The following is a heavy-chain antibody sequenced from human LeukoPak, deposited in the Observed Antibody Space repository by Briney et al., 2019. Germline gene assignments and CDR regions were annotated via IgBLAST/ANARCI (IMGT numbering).Heavy chain of an antibody. CDR3: ARSLGYYGSGSYYIFDY. Sequence: ASVNVSYKASGYTFTSYYMHWVRQAPGQGLEWMGIINPSSGSTSYAQKFEGRVTMTRDTSTSTVYMELSSLRSEDADVYDYARSLGYYGSGSYYIFDYWGQGTLVTVSS. D-gene: IGHD3-10*01. CDR2: INPSSGST. CDR1: GYTFTSYY. V-gene: IGHV1-46*01. J-gene: IGHJ4*02.